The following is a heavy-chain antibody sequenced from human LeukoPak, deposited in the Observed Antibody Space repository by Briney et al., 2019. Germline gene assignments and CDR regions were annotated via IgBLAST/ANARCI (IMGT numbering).Heavy chain of an antibody. CDR1: VGSTSSRSYS. J-gene: IGHJ4*02. D-gene: IGHD2-2*01. CDR2: IYDSGST. CDR3: ARTYSSTWTGLYSDH. Sequence: SETLSLTCTVSVGSTSSRSYSSGWIRQPPGKGLEWIGNIYDSGSTSPNPSLRSRVTMPVDTAKNQFSLKLSSLPAADPAVYYCARTYSSTWTGLYSDHWGQGTLVTVSS. V-gene: IGHV4-39*01.